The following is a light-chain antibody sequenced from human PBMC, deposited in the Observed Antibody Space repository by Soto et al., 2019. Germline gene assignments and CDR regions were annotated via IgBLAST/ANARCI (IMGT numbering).Light chain of an antibody. CDR1: ISNIGTNY. CDR3: AAWDDTVRSYV. V-gene: IGLV1-47*01. Sequence: QSVLTQPPSVSGTPGQRVTISCSGGISNIGTNYVHWFQQLPGTAPKVLSNRDNQRPSGVPDRFSGSKSGTSASLAISGLRSEDVAEYYCAAWDDTVRSYVFGTGTKVTVL. J-gene: IGLJ1*01. CDR2: RDN.